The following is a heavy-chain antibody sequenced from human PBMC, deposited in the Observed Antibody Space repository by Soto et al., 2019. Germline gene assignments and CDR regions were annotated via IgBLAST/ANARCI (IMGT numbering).Heavy chain of an antibody. Sequence: QVQLVESGGGVVQPGRSLRLSCAASGFTFYKYGMHWVRQAPGKGLEWVAHISHDGSNKYYVDSVKGRFTNARDNSKNAVFLPTNSLRPEDTALYFSAKDDSHGWYNYYAMDVWGQGTRVTVSS. CDR1: GFTFYKYG. D-gene: IGHD3-22*01. V-gene: IGHV3-30*18. CDR2: ISHDGSNK. J-gene: IGHJ6*02. CDR3: AKDDSHGWYNYYAMDV.